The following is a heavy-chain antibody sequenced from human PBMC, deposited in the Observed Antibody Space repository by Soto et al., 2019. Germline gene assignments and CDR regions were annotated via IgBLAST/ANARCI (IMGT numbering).Heavy chain of an antibody. D-gene: IGHD3-10*01. Sequence: SETLSLTCTVSGGSISSGGYYWSWIRQHPGKGLEWIGYIYYSGSTYYNPSLKSRVTISVDTSKNQFSLKLSSVTAADTAVYYCARYYYGSGGGFDYWGQGTLVTVSS. V-gene: IGHV4-31*03. CDR2: IYYSGST. CDR3: ARYYYGSGGGFDY. CDR1: GGSISSGGYY. J-gene: IGHJ4*02.